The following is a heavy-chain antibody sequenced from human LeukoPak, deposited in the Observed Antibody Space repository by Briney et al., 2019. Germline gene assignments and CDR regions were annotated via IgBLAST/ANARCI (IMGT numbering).Heavy chain of an antibody. CDR1: GGPISSSSYY. CDR2: ICYSGST. Sequence: PSETLSLTCTVSGGPISSSSYYWGWIRQPPGKGLEWIGSICYSGSTYYNPSLKSRVTISVDTSKNQFSLKLSSVTAADTAVYYCARALFYYYDSSGYYCHFDYWGQGTLVTVSS. CDR3: ARALFYYYDSSGYYCHFDY. D-gene: IGHD3-22*01. J-gene: IGHJ4*02. V-gene: IGHV4-39*01.